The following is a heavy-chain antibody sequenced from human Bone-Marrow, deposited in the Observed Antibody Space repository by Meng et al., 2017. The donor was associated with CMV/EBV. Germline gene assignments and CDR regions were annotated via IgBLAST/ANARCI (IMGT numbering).Heavy chain of an antibody. CDR3: ARDGGGYDFWSGYPPGWFDP. Sequence: ASVKVSCKASGYTFTRYYMHWVRQAPGQGLEWMGIINPSGGSTSYAQKFQGRVTMTRDTYTSTVYMELSSLRSDDTAVHYCARDGGGYDFWSGYPPGWFDPWGQGTRVTFSS. J-gene: IGHJ5*02. D-gene: IGHD3-3*01. CDR2: INPSGGST. CDR1: GYTFTRYY. V-gene: IGHV1-46*01.